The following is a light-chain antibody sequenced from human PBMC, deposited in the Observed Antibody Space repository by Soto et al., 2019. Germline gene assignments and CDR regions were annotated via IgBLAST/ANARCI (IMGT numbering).Light chain of an antibody. V-gene: IGLV1-44*01. J-gene: IGLJ1*01. CDR3: AAWDDGLNGYV. Sequence: QPVLSQPPSASGTPGQKVTISCSGGSSNIGGYTVNWYQQLPGTAPRLLIYDNKRRPSGVPDRFSGSKSGTSASLAISGLQSEDEAEYYCAAWDDGLNGYVFGTGTKLTVL. CDR2: DNK. CDR1: SSNIGGYT.